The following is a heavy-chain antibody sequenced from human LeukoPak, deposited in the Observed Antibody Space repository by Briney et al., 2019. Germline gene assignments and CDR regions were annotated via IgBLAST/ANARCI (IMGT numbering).Heavy chain of an antibody. CDR1: GYTVTCHY. D-gene: IGHD5-18*01. CDR2: INPNSGGT. V-gene: IGHV1-2*02. J-gene: IGHJ4*02. CDR3: AKDAYSGFSSSYNMDS. Sequence: ASVKVSCKASGYTVTCHYLHWVRHAPGQGLEWMGWINPNSGGTNYAQKFQGRVTMTRDTSINTAYMELNSLTSDDTAMYYCAKDAYSGFSSSYNMDSWGQGTLVTVSS.